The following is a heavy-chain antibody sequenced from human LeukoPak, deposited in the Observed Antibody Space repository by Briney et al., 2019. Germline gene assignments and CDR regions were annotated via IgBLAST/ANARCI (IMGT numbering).Heavy chain of an antibody. V-gene: IGHV3-23*01. Sequence: GGSLRLSCAASGFTFSSYAMSWVRQALGKGLEWVSAISGSGGSTYYADSVKGRFTISRDNSKNTLYLQMNSLRAEDTAVYYCATRYYYDSSGYYYVGYFQHWGQGTLVTVSS. CDR1: GFTFSSYA. D-gene: IGHD3-22*01. CDR2: ISGSGGST. J-gene: IGHJ1*01. CDR3: ATRYYYDSSGYYYVGYFQH.